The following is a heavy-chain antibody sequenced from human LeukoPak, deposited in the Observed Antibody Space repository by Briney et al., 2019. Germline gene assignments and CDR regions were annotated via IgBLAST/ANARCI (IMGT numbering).Heavy chain of an antibody. J-gene: IGHJ4*02. D-gene: IGHD1-26*01. CDR2: IIPIFGTA. Sequence: ASVKVSCKASGATFSSYAISWVRQAPGQGLEWMGGIIPIFGTANYAQRFQGRVTITADESTSTAYMELSSLRSEGTAVYYCAREVGATISLDYWGQGTLVTVSS. CDR1: GATFSSYA. CDR3: AREVGATISLDY. V-gene: IGHV1-69*13.